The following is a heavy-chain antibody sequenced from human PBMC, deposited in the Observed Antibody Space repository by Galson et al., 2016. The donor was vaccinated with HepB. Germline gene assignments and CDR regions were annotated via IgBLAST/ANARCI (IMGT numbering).Heavy chain of an antibody. D-gene: IGHD3-22*01. CDR3: AKDAAYSSRPYWYFDL. CDR1: GFTFDDYA. CDR2: ISWHTTSI. V-gene: IGHV3-9*01. Sequence: LRLSCAASGFTFDDYAMHWVRRAPGKGLEWVSSISWHTTSISYADSVKGRFTISRDNAKNSLYLQMNSLRTEDTAFYYCAKDAAYSSRPYWYFDLWGRGTLVTVSS. J-gene: IGHJ2*01.